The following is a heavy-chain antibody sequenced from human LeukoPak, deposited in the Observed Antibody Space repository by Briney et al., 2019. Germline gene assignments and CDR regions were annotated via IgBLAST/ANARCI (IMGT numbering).Heavy chain of an antibody. CDR2: ISGSGGST. CDR3: AILTTVTTKGDY. J-gene: IGHJ4*02. CDR1: GFTFSSYA. V-gene: IGHV3-23*01. Sequence: GGSLRLSCAASGFTFSSYAMSWVRQAPGKGLEWGSAISGSGGSTYYAYSVKGRFTISRDNSKNTLYLQMNSLRAEDTAVYYCAILTTVTTKGDYWGQGTLVTVSS. D-gene: IGHD4-17*01.